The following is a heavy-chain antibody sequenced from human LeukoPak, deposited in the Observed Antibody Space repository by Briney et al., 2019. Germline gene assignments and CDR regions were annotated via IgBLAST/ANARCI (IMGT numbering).Heavy chain of an antibody. D-gene: IGHD3-9*01. CDR1: GFTVSSNY. V-gene: IGHV3-66*01. CDR3: ARDRPKGSYYDILTGPHMVGAFDI. CDR2: IYSGGST. J-gene: IGHJ3*02. Sequence: PGGSLRLSCAASGFTVSSNYMSWVRRAPGKGLEWVSVIYSGGSTYADSVKGRFTISRDNSKNTLYLQMNSLRAEDTALYYCARDRPKGSYYDILTGPHMVGAFDIWGQGTMVTVSS.